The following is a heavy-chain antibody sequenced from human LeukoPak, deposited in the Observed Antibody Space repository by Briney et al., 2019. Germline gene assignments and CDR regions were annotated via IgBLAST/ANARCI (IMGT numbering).Heavy chain of an antibody. D-gene: IGHD3-22*01. CDR1: GYTFTSYG. V-gene: IGHV1-18*01. CDR2: ISAYNGNT. J-gene: IGHJ5*02. CDR3: ARVGYYDSSGYYYFWFVSADISRGWFDP. Sequence: GASVKVSCKASGYTFTSYGISWVRQAPGQGLEWMGWISAYNGNTNYAQKLQGRVTMTTDTSTSTAYMELRSLRSDDTAMYYCARVGYYDSSGYYYFWFVSADISRGWFDPWGQGTLVTVSS.